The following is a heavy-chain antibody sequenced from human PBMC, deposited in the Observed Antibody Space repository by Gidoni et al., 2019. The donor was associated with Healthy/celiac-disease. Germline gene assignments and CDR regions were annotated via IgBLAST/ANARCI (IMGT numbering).Heavy chain of an antibody. CDR3: AKDMYYYGSGTNAVDY. CDR2: ISYDGSNK. J-gene: IGHJ4*02. Sequence: QVQLVESGGGVVQPGRSLRLSCAASGFTFSSYGMHWVRQAPGKGLEWVAVISYDGSNKYYADSVKGRFTISRDNSKNTLYLQMNSLRAEDTAVYYCAKDMYYYGSGTNAVDYWGQGTLVTVSS. CDR1: GFTFSSYG. V-gene: IGHV3-30*18. D-gene: IGHD3-10*01.